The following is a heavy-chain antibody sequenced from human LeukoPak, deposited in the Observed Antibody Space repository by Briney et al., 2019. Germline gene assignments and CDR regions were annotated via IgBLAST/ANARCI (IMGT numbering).Heavy chain of an antibody. D-gene: IGHD4-17*01. V-gene: IGHV4-31*03. CDR2: IYYSGST. J-gene: IGHJ5*02. Sequence: SQTLSLTCTVSGGSISSGGYYWSWIRQHPGTGLEWIGYIYYSGSTYYNPSLKSRVTISVDTSKNQFSLKLSSVTAADTAVYYCAMGNTVTSVYNWFDPWGQGTLVTVSS. CDR1: GGSISSGGYY. CDR3: AMGNTVTSVYNWFDP.